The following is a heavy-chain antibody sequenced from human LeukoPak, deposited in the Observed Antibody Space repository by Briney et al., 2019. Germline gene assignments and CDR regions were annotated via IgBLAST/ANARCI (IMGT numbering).Heavy chain of an antibody. CDR3: VRDNREYYYGSGTLD. CDR1: GGSFSGYY. CDR2: IYYSGST. D-gene: IGHD3-10*01. Sequence: KSSETLSLTCAVYGGSFSGYYWSWIRQPPGKGLEWIGSIYYSGSTYYNPSLKSRVTISVDTSKNEFSLKLTSATAADTAMYYCVRDNREYYYGSGTLDWGQGTLVTVSS. J-gene: IGHJ4*02. V-gene: IGHV4-34*01.